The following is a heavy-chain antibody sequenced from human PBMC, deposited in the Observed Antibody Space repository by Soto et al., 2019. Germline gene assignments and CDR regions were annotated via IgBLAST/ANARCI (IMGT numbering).Heavy chain of an antibody. D-gene: IGHD3-22*01. Sequence: QVQLVESGGGVVQPGRSLRLSCAASGFTFSSYGVHWVRQAPGKGLEWVAVIWYDGSNKYYADSVKGRFTISRDNSKNTLYLQMNSLRAEDTAVYYCARAKHGLRDAFDIWGQGTMVTVSS. CDR1: GFTFSSYG. CDR2: IWYDGSNK. V-gene: IGHV3-33*01. J-gene: IGHJ3*02. CDR3: ARAKHGLRDAFDI.